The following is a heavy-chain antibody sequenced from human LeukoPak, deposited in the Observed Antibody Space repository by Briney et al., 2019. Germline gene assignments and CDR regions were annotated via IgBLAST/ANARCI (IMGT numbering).Heavy chain of an antibody. CDR2: IIPIFGTA. CDR3: ASSRGEQQLVRGWFDP. Sequence: SVKVSCKASGYTFTNFGISWVRQAPGQGLEWMGGIIPIFGTANYAQKFQGRVTITADESTSTAYMELSSLRSEDTAVYYCASSRGEQQLVRGWFDPWGQGTLVTVSS. J-gene: IGHJ5*02. D-gene: IGHD6-13*01. CDR1: GYTFTNFG. V-gene: IGHV1-69*13.